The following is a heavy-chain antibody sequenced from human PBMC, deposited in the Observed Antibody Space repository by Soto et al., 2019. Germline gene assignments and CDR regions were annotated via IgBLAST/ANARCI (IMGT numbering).Heavy chain of an antibody. J-gene: IGHJ4*02. V-gene: IGHV1-69*08. Sequence: QVQLVQSGAEVKKPGSSVKVSCKASGGTFSSYTISWVRQAPGQGLEWMGRIIPILGIANYAQKFQGRVTITADKYTSTAYMELSSLRSEDTAVYYCARDQGYCSSTSCKNLDYWGQGTLVTVSS. CDR1: GGTFSSYT. D-gene: IGHD2-2*01. CDR2: IIPILGIA. CDR3: ARDQGYCSSTSCKNLDY.